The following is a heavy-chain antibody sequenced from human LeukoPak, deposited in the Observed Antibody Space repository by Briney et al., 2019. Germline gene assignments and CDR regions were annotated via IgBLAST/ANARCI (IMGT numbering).Heavy chain of an antibody. CDR3: ARGKRFHYYYYYMDV. Sequence: SETLSLTCAVYGGSFSGYYWSWIRQPPGKGVEWIGEINHSGSTNYNPPLKSRVTVSVDTSKNQFSLKLSSVTAADTAVYYCARGKRFHYYYYYMDVWGKGTTVTVSS. CDR2: INHSGST. CDR1: GGSFSGYY. V-gene: IGHV4-34*01. D-gene: IGHD3-3*01. J-gene: IGHJ6*03.